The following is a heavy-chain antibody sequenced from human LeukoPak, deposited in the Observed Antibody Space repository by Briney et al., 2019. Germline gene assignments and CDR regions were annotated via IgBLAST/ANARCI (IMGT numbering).Heavy chain of an antibody. CDR1: GDPISSVCQF. J-gene: IGHJ4*02. CDR3: ARSKNGNCDY. V-gene: IGHV4-39*07. Sequence: SDTQALRRSVSGDPISSVCQFWGWSRQPTGKGLDSIGSIYYDGTTYYNASLKSRVTISVDTSKNLFSLRLNSVTAADTGVYYCARSKNGNCDYWGQGTLVTVSS. CDR2: IYYDGTT. D-gene: IGHD1-26*01.